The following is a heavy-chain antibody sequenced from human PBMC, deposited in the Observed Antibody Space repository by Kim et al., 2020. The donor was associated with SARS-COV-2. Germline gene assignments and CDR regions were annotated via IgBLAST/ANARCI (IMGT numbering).Heavy chain of an antibody. J-gene: IGHJ4*02. CDR1: GFTFSSYD. V-gene: IGHV3-13*04. CDR3: ARGFSDRVVTATPGIGFDY. Sequence: GGSLRLSCAASGFTFSSYDMHWVRQATGKGLEWVSAIGTAGDTYYPGSVKGRFTISRENAKNSLYLQMNSLRAGDTAVYYCARGFSDRVVTATPGIGFDYWGQGTLVTVSS. D-gene: IGHD2-21*02. CDR2: IGTAGDT.